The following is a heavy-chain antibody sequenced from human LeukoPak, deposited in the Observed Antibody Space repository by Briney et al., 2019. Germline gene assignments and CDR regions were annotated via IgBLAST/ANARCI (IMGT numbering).Heavy chain of an antibody. J-gene: IGHJ6*02. CDR1: GFTFSSYA. Sequence: GGSLRLSCAASGFTFSSYAMSWVRQAPGKGLEWVSAISGSGGSTYYADSVKGRFTISRDNAKNSLYLQMNSLRAEDTAVYYCARAGYSSTAMGVWGQGTTVTVSS. CDR2: ISGSGGST. D-gene: IGHD6-13*01. V-gene: IGHV3-23*01. CDR3: ARAGYSSTAMGV.